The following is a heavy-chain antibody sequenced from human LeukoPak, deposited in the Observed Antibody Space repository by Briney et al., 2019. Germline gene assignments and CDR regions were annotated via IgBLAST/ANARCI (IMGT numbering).Heavy chain of an antibody. V-gene: IGHV3-11*04. CDR1: GFSFSNYC. J-gene: IGHJ4*02. D-gene: IGHD1-26*01. CDR2: ITNSGRST. CDR3: AREASGNYYVFDS. Sequence: PGGSLRLSCEASGFSFSNYCISWIRQAQGKGLEWVSYITNSGRSTNYADAVKGRFTISRDNTKKSVYLEMTDLRPEHTAVYYCAREASGNYYVFDSWGEGTRVTVSS.